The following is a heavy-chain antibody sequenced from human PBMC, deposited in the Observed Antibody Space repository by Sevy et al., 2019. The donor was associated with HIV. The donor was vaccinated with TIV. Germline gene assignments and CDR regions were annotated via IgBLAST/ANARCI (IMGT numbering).Heavy chain of an antibody. CDR1: GFDIRSNY. J-gene: IGHJ4*02. Sequence: GGSLRLSCVVSGFDIRSNYMSWVRQAPGKGLEWVSHIYAGGTAYYADSVKGRFTFSRDGSKNTVSLQMRSLRVEDSAVYYCASEYCSRGSCFFDYWGQRIQVTVSS. D-gene: IGHD2-15*01. CDR2: IYAGGTA. CDR3: ASEYCSRGSCFFDY. V-gene: IGHV3-53*01.